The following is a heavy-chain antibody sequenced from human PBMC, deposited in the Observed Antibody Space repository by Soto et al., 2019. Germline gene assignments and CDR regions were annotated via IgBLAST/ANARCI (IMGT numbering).Heavy chain of an antibody. V-gene: IGHV1-3*01. J-gene: IGHJ4*02. CDR1: GYTFTSYA. CDR2: INAGNGNT. D-gene: IGHD6-13*01. Sequence: QVQLVQSGAEVKKPGASVKVSWKASGYTFTSYAMHWVRQAPGQRLEWMGWINAGNGNTKYSQKFQGRVTITRDTSASTAYMELSSLRSEDTAVYYCARDGGESSSSSGDYWGQGTLVTVSS. CDR3: ARDGGESSSSSGDY.